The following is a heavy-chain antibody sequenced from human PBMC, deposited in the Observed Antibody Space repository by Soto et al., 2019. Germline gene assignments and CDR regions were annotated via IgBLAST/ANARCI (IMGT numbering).Heavy chain of an antibody. CDR1: GFTFSSYG. J-gene: IGHJ4*02. Sequence: GGSLRLSCAASGFTFSSYGMHWVRQAPGKGLEWVAVIWYDGSNKYYADSVKGRFTISRDNSKNTLYLQMNSLRAEDTAVYYCARPFEYSSSHLDYWGQGTLVTAPQ. CDR2: IWYDGSNK. D-gene: IGHD6-6*01. CDR3: ARPFEYSSSHLDY. V-gene: IGHV3-33*01.